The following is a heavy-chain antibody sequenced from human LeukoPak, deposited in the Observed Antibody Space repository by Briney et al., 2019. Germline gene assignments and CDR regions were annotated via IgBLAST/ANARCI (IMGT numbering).Heavy chain of an antibody. CDR1: GFSFSNYE. CDR2: ITASSTTI. J-gene: IGHJ6*03. CDR3: ARSGRGFDSFYFYMDV. Sequence: GGSLRLSCAASGFSFSNYEMNWVRQAPGKGLEWISYITASSTTIYYADSVKGRFTISRDNAKNSLYLQMNSLRAEDTAVYYCARSGRGFDSFYFYMDVWGKGTTVTVSS. D-gene: IGHD3-10*01. V-gene: IGHV3-48*03.